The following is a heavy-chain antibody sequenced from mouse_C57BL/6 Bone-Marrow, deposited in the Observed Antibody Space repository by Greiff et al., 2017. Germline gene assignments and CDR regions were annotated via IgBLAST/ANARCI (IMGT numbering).Heavy chain of an antibody. CDR2: ISYSGST. V-gene: IGHV3-1*01. CDR3: ARSGWLPLDY. Sequence: EVQLQESGPGMVKPSQSLSLTCTVTGYSITSGYDWHWIRHFPGNKLEWMGYISYSGSTNYNPSLKSRISITHDTSKNHFFLKLNSVTTEDTATYYCARSGWLPLDYWGQGTTLTVSS. D-gene: IGHD2-2*01. J-gene: IGHJ2*01. CDR1: GYSITSGYD.